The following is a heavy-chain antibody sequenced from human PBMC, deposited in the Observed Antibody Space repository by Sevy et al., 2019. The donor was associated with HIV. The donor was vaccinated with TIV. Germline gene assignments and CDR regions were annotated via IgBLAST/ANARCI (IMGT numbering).Heavy chain of an antibody. J-gene: IGHJ3*01. Sequence: ASVKVSCKASGYTFTGYYMHWVRQAPGQGLEWMGWINPNSGGTNYAQKFQGTVTMTRDTSISTAYMELSRLRSDDTAVYYCARIHDCGVSFDFWGRVPMVTVSS. CDR3: ARIHDCGVSFDF. V-gene: IGHV1-2*02. CDR1: GYTFTGYY. D-gene: IGHD2-21*01. CDR2: INPNSGGT.